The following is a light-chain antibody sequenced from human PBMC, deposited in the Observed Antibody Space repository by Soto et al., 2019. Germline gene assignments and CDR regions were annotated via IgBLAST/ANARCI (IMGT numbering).Light chain of an antibody. Sequence: DIQMTQSPSTLSGSVGDRVTITCRASQTISSWLAWYQQKPGKAPKLLIYKASTLKSGVPSRFSGSGSGTEFTLSISSLQPDDFATYYCQQHYIHWTFGQGTMV. J-gene: IGKJ1*01. CDR2: KAS. CDR3: QQHYIHWT. V-gene: IGKV1-5*03. CDR1: QTISSW.